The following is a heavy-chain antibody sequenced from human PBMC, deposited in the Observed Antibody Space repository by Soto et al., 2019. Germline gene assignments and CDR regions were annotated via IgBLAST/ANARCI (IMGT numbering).Heavy chain of an antibody. V-gene: IGHV4-59*08. D-gene: IGHD3-22*01. CDR2: IYYSGST. Sequence: SETLSLTCTVSGGSISSYYWSWIRQPPGKGLEWIGYIYYSGSTNYNPSLKSRVTISVDTSKNQFSLKLSSVTAADTAVYYCARGGSLYYYDSSGYYPDYWGQGTLVTVSS. CDR3: ARGGSLYYYDSSGYYPDY. CDR1: GGSISSYY. J-gene: IGHJ4*02.